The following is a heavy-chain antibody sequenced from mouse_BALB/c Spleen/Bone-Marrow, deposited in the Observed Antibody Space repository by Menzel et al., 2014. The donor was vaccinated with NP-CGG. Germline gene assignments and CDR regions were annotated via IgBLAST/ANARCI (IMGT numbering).Heavy chain of an antibody. D-gene: IGHD3-3*01. CDR2: FYPGSGSV. V-gene: IGHV1-62-2*01. CDR3: ARHEGGDLFVY. J-gene: IGHJ3*01. CDR1: GYTFNVYN. Sequence: VQLQQSGAELVKPGASVKVSCKASGYTFNVYNIHWVKQRSGQGLEWIGWFYPGSGSVKYNEKFKGKATLTADKSSSTVYMELSRLTSEDSAVYFCARHEGGDLFVYWGQGTLVTVSA.